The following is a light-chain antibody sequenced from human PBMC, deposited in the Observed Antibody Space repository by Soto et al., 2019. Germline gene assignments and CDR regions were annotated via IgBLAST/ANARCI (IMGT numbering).Light chain of an antibody. CDR1: QSITRW. CDR3: QHYGGMWT. V-gene: IGKV1-5*01. Sequence: IQMTHSPATLSASVLYRVTITFRADQSITRWLAWFQQKPGKAPSLLIYDATNLQPGVPSRFSGSGSGTEFTLTIRSLQPDDFATYCCQHYGGMWTFGQGTKVDIK. J-gene: IGKJ1*01. CDR2: DAT.